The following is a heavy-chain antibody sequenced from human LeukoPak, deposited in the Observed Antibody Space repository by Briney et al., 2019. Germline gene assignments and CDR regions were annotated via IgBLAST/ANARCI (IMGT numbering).Heavy chain of an antibody. V-gene: IGHV5-51*01. CDR2: IYPGDSDT. J-gene: IGHJ4*02. D-gene: IGHD2-21*01. CDR3: ARVEGFCGGDCYWGYGDY. CDR1: GYSFTSYW. Sequence: GESLKISCKGSGYSFTSYWIGWVRQMPGKGLEWMGIIYPGDSDTRYSPSFQGQVTISADKSISTAYLQWSSLEASDTAMYYCARVEGFCGGDCYWGYGDYWGQGTLVTVSS.